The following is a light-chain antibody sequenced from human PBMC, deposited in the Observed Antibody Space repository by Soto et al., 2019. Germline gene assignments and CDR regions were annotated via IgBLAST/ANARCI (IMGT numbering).Light chain of an antibody. CDR3: ASFRSGTIRV. Sequence: QSVLTQPASVSGSPGQSVTISCTGPRSDIGDSNFISWYQHSPGKAPRLLIYEVNNRPSGVSRRFSGSKAGNTASLTISGLLDYDEADYFCASFRSGTIRVFGSGTQGTVL. J-gene: IGLJ1*01. V-gene: IGLV2-14*01. CDR2: EVN. CDR1: RSDIGDSNF.